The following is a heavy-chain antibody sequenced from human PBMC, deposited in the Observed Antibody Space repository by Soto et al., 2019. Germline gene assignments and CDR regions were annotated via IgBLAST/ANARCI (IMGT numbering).Heavy chain of an antibody. J-gene: IGHJ6*02. CDR3: AKDSRNVAVSAARVYGMDV. CDR1: GFTFSYYA. CDR2: TRSNGEYT. Sequence: PGGSLRLSCAGSGFTFSYYAMTWVRQAPGKGLEWVSTTRSNGEYTYYGDSAKGRFTVSRDNSKNTLYLEMSSVRAEDTAVYYCAKDSRNVAVSAARVYGMDVWGQGTTVTVSS. V-gene: IGHV3-23*01. D-gene: IGHD2-2*01.